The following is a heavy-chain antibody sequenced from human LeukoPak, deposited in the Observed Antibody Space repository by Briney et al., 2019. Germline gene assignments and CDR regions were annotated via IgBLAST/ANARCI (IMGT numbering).Heavy chain of an antibody. Sequence: GASVKVSCKASGYTFTSYGISWVRQAPGQGLEWMGWISAYNGNTNYAQKLQGRVTMTTDTSTSTAYMELSSLRSEDTAVYYCATIVDTAMVNYWGQGTLVTVSS. J-gene: IGHJ4*02. V-gene: IGHV1-18*01. D-gene: IGHD5-18*01. CDR2: ISAYNGNT. CDR3: ATIVDTAMVNY. CDR1: GYTFTSYG.